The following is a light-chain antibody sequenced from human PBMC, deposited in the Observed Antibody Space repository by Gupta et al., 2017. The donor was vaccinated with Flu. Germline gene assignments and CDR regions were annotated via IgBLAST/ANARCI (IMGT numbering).Light chain of an antibody. CDR2: RKE. CDR3: VAWDRSRSAAL. V-gene: IGLV1-47*01. Sequence: TVTISCSGSNSESESRWVYWYQHLPGPAPKLFSDRKEQRPSGVRDRFSGSKSGTSASLAISGLRSEDEADYDCVAWDRSRSAALFGGGTKLTVL. CDR1: NSESESRW. J-gene: IGLJ2*01.